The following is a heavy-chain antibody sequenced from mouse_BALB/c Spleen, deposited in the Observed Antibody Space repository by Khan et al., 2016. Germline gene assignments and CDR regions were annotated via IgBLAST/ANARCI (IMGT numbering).Heavy chain of an antibody. Sequence: VRLQPSGAELVRSGASVKLSCTASVFNIKDYYMHWVRQRPEQGLEWIGWIDPENGDTEYAPKFQGKATMTADTSSNAAYLQFSSVTSEDSAVYYCNAIYYGSDVYFDYGGQGTTLTVSS. CDR1: VFNIKDYY. CDR2: IDPENGDT. CDR3: NAIYYGSDVYFDY. D-gene: IGHD1-1*01. V-gene: IGHV14-4*02. J-gene: IGHJ2*01.